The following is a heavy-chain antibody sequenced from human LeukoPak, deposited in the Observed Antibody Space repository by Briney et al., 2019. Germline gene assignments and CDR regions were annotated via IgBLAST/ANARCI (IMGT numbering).Heavy chain of an antibody. Sequence: SVKVSCKASGYTFTSYGISWVRQAPGQGLEWMGGIIPIFGTANYAQKFQGRVTITADKSTSTAYMELSSLRSEDTAVYYCARATGTTPSFDYWGQGTLVTVSS. CDR3: ARATGTTPSFDY. CDR1: GYTFTSYG. J-gene: IGHJ4*02. V-gene: IGHV1-69*06. CDR2: IIPIFGTA. D-gene: IGHD1-7*01.